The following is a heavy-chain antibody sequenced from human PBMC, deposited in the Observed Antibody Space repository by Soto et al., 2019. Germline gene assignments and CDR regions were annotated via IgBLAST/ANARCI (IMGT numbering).Heavy chain of an antibody. CDR2: ISAYNGKT. Sequence: SEKVSCKASGYTFPSYGMSWVRQAPGQGLEWMGWISAYNGKTNYAQKLQGRVTMTTDTYTSTAYMELRSLRYDDTAVYSCAREGGGESMYYGRDVWGQGTTVT. V-gene: IGHV1-18*01. CDR3: AREGGGESMYYGRDV. J-gene: IGHJ6*02. D-gene: IGHD3-10*01. CDR1: GYTFPSYG.